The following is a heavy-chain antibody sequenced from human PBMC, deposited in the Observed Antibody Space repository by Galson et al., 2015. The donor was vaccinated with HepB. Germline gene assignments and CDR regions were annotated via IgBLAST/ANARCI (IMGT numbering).Heavy chain of an antibody. Sequence: SLRLSCAVSGFTFSNYNTNWVRQAPGKGLEWVSSISTSSTYIYYADSVKGRFTISRDNAKNSLYLQMNSLRAEDTAVYYRARDVPERFLEWFVFSGVDYWGQGSLVTVSS. CDR1: GFTFSNYN. D-gene: IGHD3-3*01. CDR2: ISTSSTYI. CDR3: ARDVPERFLEWFVFSGVDY. J-gene: IGHJ4*02. V-gene: IGHV3-21*01.